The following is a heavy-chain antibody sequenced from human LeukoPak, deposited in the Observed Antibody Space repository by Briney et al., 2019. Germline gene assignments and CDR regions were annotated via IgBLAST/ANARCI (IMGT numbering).Heavy chain of an antibody. CDR3: TRHGYYDSSGYYPLLL. V-gene: IGHV3-73*01. Sequence: GGSLRLSCAASGFTFSGSAMHWVRQASGKGLEWVGRIRSKANSYATAYAASVKGRFTISRDDPKNTAYLQMNSLKTEDTAVYYCTRHGYYDSSGYYPLLLWGQGTLVTVSS. CDR1: GFTFSGSA. J-gene: IGHJ4*02. CDR2: IRSKANSYAT. D-gene: IGHD3-22*01.